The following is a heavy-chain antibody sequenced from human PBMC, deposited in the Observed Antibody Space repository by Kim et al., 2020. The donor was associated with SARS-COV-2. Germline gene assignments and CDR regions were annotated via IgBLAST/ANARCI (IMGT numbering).Heavy chain of an antibody. Sequence: SETLSLTCTVSGGSISSSSYYWGWIRQPPGKGLEWIGSIYYSGSTYYNPSLKSRVTISVDTSKNQFSLKLSSVTAADTAVYYCARVPVADIVGAREGYFQHWGQGTLVTVSS. CDR1: GGSISSSSYY. CDR3: ARVPVADIVGAREGYFQH. V-gene: IGHV4-39*07. CDR2: IYYSGST. J-gene: IGHJ1*01. D-gene: IGHD1-26*01.